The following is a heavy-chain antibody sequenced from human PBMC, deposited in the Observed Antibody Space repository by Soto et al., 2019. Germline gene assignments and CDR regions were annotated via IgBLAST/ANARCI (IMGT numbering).Heavy chain of an antibody. D-gene: IGHD1-26*01. Sequence: GGSLRLSCASSGFTFSSYSMNWVRQAPGKGLEWVSSISSSSSYIYYADSVKGRFTISRDNAKNSLYLQMNSLRAEDTAVYYCARASGSYSAPDWGQGTLVTVSS. CDR1: GFTFSSYS. CDR2: ISSSSSYI. V-gene: IGHV3-21*01. CDR3: ARASGSYSAPD. J-gene: IGHJ4*02.